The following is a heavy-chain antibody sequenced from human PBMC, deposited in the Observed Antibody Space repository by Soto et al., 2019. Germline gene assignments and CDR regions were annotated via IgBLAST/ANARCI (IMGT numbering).Heavy chain of an antibody. CDR2: IDPSDSYT. CDR3: ARLPITMVRGVAGDSYYGMDV. J-gene: IGHJ6*02. D-gene: IGHD3-10*01. Sequence: GESLKISCKGSGYSFTSYWISWVRQMPGKGLEWMGRIDPSDSYTNYSPSFQGHVTISADKSISTAYLQWSSLKASDTAMYYCARLPITMVRGVAGDSYYGMDVWGQGTTVTVSS. V-gene: IGHV5-10-1*01. CDR1: GYSFTSYW.